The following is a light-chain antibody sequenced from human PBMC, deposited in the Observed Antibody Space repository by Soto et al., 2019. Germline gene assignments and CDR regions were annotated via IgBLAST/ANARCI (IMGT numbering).Light chain of an antibody. V-gene: IGLV2-8*01. CDR1: SSDVGGYNF. CDR2: EVT. CDR3: KSYVGDNTVV. J-gene: IGLJ2*01. Sequence: QSVLTQPPSASGSPGQSVTISCTGTSSDVGGYNFVSWYQQYPGKAPKLIIYEVTKRPSGVPARFSGSKSGNTASLTVSGLQAEDEADYYCKSYVGDNTVVFGGGTKVTVL.